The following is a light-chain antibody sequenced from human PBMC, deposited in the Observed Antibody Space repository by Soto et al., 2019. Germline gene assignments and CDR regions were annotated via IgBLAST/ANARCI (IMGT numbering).Light chain of an antibody. Sequence: DIQMTQSPSTLSASVGDRVTITCRPSQSISTLLAWYQQKPGKAPELLISDASSLESGVPSRFSGSGSGAEFTLTISSLQPDDFATYYCQQYNSYSLWTFGQGTKVDI. CDR2: DAS. V-gene: IGKV1-5*01. CDR1: QSISTL. J-gene: IGKJ1*01. CDR3: QQYNSYSLWT.